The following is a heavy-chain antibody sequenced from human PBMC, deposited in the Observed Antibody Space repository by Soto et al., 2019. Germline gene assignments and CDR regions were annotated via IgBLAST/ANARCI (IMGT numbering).Heavy chain of an antibody. CDR3: ANFLPQQLFSLDPIDY. J-gene: IGHJ4*02. V-gene: IGHV3-23*01. Sequence: EVQLLESGGGLVQPGGSLRLSCAASGFTFSSYAMSWVRQAPGKGLEWVSAISGSGGSTYYADSVKGRFTISRDNSKNTLYLQMNSLRAEDTAVYYCANFLPQQLFSLDPIDYWGQGTLVTVSS. CDR1: GFTFSSYA. D-gene: IGHD6-13*01. CDR2: ISGSGGST.